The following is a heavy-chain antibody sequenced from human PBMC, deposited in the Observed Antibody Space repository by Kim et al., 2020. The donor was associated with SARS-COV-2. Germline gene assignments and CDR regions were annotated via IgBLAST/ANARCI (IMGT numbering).Heavy chain of an antibody. Sequence: SQTLSLTCAISGDSVSSKSVAWNWIRQSPSRGLEWLGRTYYRSKWYNDYGVSVKSRITINPDTSKNQFSLQLNSVTSEDTAVYFCARDDCRGNSCYSTRGGSAMDVWGKGTTVTVSS. CDR1: GDSVSSKSVA. CDR3: ARDDCRGNSCYSTRGGSAMDV. V-gene: IGHV6-1*01. D-gene: IGHD2-15*01. CDR2: TYYRSKWYN. J-gene: IGHJ6*04.